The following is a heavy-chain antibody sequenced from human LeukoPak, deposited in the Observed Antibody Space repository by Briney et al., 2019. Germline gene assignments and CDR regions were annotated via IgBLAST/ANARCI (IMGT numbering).Heavy chain of an antibody. CDR3: AREEMALTLYYFDY. V-gene: IGHV4-34*01. Sequence: SETPSLTCAVYGGSFSGYYWSWIRQPPGKGLEWIGEINHSGSTNYNPSLKSRVTISVDTSKNQFSLKLSSVTAADTAVYYCAREEMALTLYYFDYWGQGTLVTVSS. J-gene: IGHJ4*02. CDR2: INHSGST. D-gene: IGHD5-24*01. CDR1: GGSFSGYY.